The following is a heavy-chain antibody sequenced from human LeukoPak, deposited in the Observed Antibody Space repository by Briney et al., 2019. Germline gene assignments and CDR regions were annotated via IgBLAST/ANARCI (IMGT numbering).Heavy chain of an antibody. V-gene: IGHV3-23*01. Sequence: GGSLRLSCAASGFTFSSYAMSWVRQAPGKGLEWVSAISGSGGSTYYADSVKGRFTISRDNSKNTLYLQMNSLRAEDTAVYYCAKDIVVVPAPDDAFDIWGQGTMVTVSS. CDR1: GFTFSSYA. CDR2: ISGSGGST. CDR3: AKDIVVVPAPDDAFDI. D-gene: IGHD2-2*01. J-gene: IGHJ3*02.